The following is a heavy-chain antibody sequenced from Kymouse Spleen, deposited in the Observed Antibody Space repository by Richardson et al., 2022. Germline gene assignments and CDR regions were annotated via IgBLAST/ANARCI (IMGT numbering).Heavy chain of an antibody. Sequence: QVQLVQSGAEVKKPGASVKVSCKASGYTFTSYDINWVRQATGQGLEWMGWMNPNSGNTGYAQKFQGRVTMTRNTSISTAYMELSSLRSEDTAVYYCARERGVDWNYEDAFDIWGQGTMVTVSS. CDR1: GYTFTSYD. V-gene: IGHV1-8*01. CDR3: ARERGVDWNYEDAFDI. J-gene: IGHJ3*02. D-gene: IGHD1-7*01. CDR2: MNPNSGNT.